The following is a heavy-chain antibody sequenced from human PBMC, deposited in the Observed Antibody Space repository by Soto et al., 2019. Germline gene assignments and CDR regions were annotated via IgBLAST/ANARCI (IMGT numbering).Heavy chain of an antibody. J-gene: IGHJ4*02. CDR2: ISYDGSNK. Sequence: QVQLVESGGDMVQPGRSLRLSCAVSGFTFSTYSMQWVRQAPGKGLEWVGVISYDGSNKYYADSVKGRLTISRDNGKITVDLQMNSLIPEDSGVYHIARDSRIAVGSVEHWGQGTRVIVSS. V-gene: IGHV3-30*14. D-gene: IGHD6-19*01. CDR1: GFTFSTYS. CDR3: ARDSRIAVGSVEH.